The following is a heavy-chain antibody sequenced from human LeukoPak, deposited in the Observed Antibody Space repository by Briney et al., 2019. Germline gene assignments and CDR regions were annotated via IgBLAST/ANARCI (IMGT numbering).Heavy chain of an antibody. J-gene: IGHJ4*02. V-gene: IGHV1-2*06. CDR1: GYTFTGYY. CDR2: INPNSGGT. CDR3: AGDSSGMYYFDY. D-gene: IGHD3-22*01. Sequence: GASVKVSCKASGYTFTGYYMHWVRQAPGQGLELMGRINPNSGGTNYAQKFQGRVTMTRDTSISTAYMELSRLRSDDTAVYYCAGDSSGMYYFDYWGQGTLVTVSS.